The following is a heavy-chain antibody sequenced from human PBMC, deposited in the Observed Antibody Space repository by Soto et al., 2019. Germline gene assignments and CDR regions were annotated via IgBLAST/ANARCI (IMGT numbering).Heavy chain of an antibody. D-gene: IGHD2-2*01. CDR3: AHTTPDDRIVVVPAAPSAGSVFDY. CDR1: GFSRSNSGVG. J-gene: IGHJ4*02. CDR2: IYWNDDK. Sequence: QITLKESGPTPVKPTQTLTLTCTFSGFSRSNSGVGVAWIRQPLGTALERLALIYWNDDKRYSPSLKSRLTTAKDTSKNQVVLTMPNMDPVDTATYSCAHTTPDDRIVVVPAAPSAGSVFDYLGQGTLVAVSS. V-gene: IGHV2-5*01.